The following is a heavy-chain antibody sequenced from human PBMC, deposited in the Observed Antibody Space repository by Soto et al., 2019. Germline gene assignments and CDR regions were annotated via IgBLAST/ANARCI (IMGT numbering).Heavy chain of an antibody. CDR1: GLSISCYY. CDR3: ARGSHIVVATDAFDI. J-gene: IGHJ3*02. Sequence: SETLSLTCAAYGLSISCYYLSLIRQPPGKGLEWIGEINHSGSTNYNPSLKSRVTIPVDTSKNQFSLKMNSVTAADTAVYYCARGSHIVVATDAFDIWGQGKMVTVSS. D-gene: IGHD2-21*02. V-gene: IGHV4-34*01. CDR2: INHSGST.